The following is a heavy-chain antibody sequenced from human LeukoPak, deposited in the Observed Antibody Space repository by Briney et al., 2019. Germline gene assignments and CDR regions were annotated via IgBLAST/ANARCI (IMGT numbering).Heavy chain of an antibody. CDR3: ARDGSFSSWKKTFDY. V-gene: IGHV1-46*01. Sequence: ASVKVSCKASGYTFTGYYMHWVRQAPGQGLEWMGIINPSGGSTSYAQKFQGRVTMTRDTSTSTVYMELSSLRSEDTAVYYCARDGSFSSWKKTFDYWGQGTLVTVSS. CDR2: INPSGGST. J-gene: IGHJ4*02. CDR1: GYTFTGYY. D-gene: IGHD6-13*01.